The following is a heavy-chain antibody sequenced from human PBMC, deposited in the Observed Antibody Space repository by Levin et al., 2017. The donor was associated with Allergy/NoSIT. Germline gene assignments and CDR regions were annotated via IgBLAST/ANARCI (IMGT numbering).Heavy chain of an antibody. V-gene: IGHV3-30*18. CDR3: AKVRGYYFDSTGDY. J-gene: IGHJ4*02. CDR1: GFTFSDYG. Sequence: PGESLKISCAASGFTFSDYGMDWVRQAPGKGLEWVAVISYDGSNKYYADSVKGRFTISRDNSKNTLYLQMNSLRAEDTAVYYCAKVRGYYFDSTGDYWGQGTLVTVSS. CDR2: ISYDGSNK. D-gene: IGHD3-22*01.